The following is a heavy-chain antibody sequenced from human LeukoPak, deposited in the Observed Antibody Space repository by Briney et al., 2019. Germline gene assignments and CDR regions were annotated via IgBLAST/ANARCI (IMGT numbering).Heavy chain of an antibody. Sequence: GGSLRLSCSASGFTFRDYAMNWVRQTPGKGLEWISTITGSGSNTYYAASVKGRFTISRDNSKDTLYLQLDSLRAEDTAMYYCARDPSVAGMGRGYFDYWGQGILVTVSS. J-gene: IGHJ4*02. D-gene: IGHD6-19*01. CDR2: ITGSGSNT. V-gene: IGHV3-23*01. CDR1: GFTFRDYA. CDR3: ARDPSVAGMGRGYFDY.